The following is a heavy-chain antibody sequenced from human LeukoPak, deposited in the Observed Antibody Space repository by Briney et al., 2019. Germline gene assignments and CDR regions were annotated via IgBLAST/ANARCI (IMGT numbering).Heavy chain of an antibody. J-gene: IGHJ5*02. CDR3: AGGRGLYNWFDP. CDR2: IYYSGST. Sequence: SETLSLTCTVSGGSISSYYWSWIRQPPGKGLEWIGYIYYSGSTNYNPALKSRVTISVDTSKIQFSLKLSSVTAADTAVYYCAGGRGLYNWFDPWGQGTLVTVSS. D-gene: IGHD3-10*01. V-gene: IGHV4-59*12. CDR1: GGSISSYY.